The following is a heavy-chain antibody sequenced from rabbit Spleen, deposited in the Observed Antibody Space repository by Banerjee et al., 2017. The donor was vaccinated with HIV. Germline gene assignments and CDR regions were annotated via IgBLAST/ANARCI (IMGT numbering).Heavy chain of an antibody. V-gene: IGHV1S45*01. D-gene: IGHD7-1*01. Sequence: QEQLKESGGGLVQPGGSLKLSCKASGFTLSTYYMNWVRQAPGKGLEWIAACDGGYSRANDYATWAKGRFTISRTSSTTVTLQMTRLTAADTATYFCARDIGTDHTAWNLWGPGTLVTVS. J-gene: IGHJ4*01. CDR3: ARDIGTDHTAWNL. CDR2: CDGGYSRAN. CDR1: GFTLSTYYM.